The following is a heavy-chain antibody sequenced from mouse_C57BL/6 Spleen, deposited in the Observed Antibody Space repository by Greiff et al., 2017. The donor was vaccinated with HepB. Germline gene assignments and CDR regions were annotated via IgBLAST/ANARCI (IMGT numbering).Heavy chain of an antibody. CDR3: ARGWDYPDAMDY. D-gene: IGHD2-4*01. Sequence: QVQLQQPGAELVKPGASVKLSCKASGYTFTSYWMQWVKQRPGQGLEWIGEIDPSDSSTNYNQKFKGKATLTVDTSSSTAYMQLSSLTSEDSAVYYWARGWDYPDAMDYWGQGTSVTVSS. J-gene: IGHJ4*01. CDR2: IDPSDSST. V-gene: IGHV1-50*01. CDR1: GYTFTSYW.